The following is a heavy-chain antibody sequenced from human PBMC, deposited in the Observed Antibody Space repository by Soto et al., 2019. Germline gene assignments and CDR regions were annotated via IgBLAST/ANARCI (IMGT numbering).Heavy chain of an antibody. CDR2: FIPILDMA. CDR1: GGTFNTYT. CDR3: AITYCRDNSCPRDFDF. V-gene: IGHV1-69*02. J-gene: IGHJ4*02. Sequence: QVQVVQSGAEVKKPESSVKVSCKPSGGTFNTYTVNWVRLAPGHGREWMGRFIPILDMANYAQTFQDIVTITADRSTFTAYMELNSLTPDDTAVYYCAITYCRDNSCPRDFDFWGPGTRVTVSS. D-gene: IGHD2-21*01.